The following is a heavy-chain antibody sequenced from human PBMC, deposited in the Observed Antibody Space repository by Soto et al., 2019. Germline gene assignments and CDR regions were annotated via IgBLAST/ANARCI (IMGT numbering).Heavy chain of an antibody. CDR3: ARDLAAAAY. CDR1: GYIFTNYY. CDR2: INPLPTSGST. V-gene: IGHV1-46*01. D-gene: IGHD6-13*01. Sequence: ASVKVSCKASGYIFTNYYIHWVRQAPGQGLEWMAIINPLPTSGSTNYAQKFQGRVTVTRDTSTSTVYLELSSLRSDDTVVYCCARDLAAAAYWGQGTLVTGS. J-gene: IGHJ4*02.